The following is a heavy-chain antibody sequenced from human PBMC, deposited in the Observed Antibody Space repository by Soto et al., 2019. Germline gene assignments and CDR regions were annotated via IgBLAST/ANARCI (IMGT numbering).Heavy chain of an antibody. V-gene: IGHV4-39*01. CDR1: GGSISSSSYY. Sequence: PSETLSLTCTVSGGSISSSSYYWGWIRQPPGKGLEWIGSIYYSGSTYYNPSLKSRVTISVDTSKNQFSLKLSSVTAADTAVYYCARHWRGSPTDYWGQGTLVTVSS. D-gene: IGHD1-26*01. J-gene: IGHJ4*02. CDR3: ARHWRGSPTDY. CDR2: IYYSGST.